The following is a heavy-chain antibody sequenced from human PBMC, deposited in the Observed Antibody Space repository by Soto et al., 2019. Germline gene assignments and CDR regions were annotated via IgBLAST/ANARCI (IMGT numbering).Heavy chain of an antibody. D-gene: IGHD3-16*02. CDR1: GFRFRDYW. Sequence: EVQLVESGGGLVQTGGSLRLSCAVSGFRFRDYWMSWVRQAPGKGLEWVANIKQDESDKYYVDSVKGRFTISRDNAKNALYLQMNSLRVEDTAVYYCAAYCYTMTYTHFHGYSWGQGTQVTVSS. CDR2: IKQDESDK. CDR3: AAYCYTMTYTHFHGYS. V-gene: IGHV3-7*03. J-gene: IGHJ5*02.